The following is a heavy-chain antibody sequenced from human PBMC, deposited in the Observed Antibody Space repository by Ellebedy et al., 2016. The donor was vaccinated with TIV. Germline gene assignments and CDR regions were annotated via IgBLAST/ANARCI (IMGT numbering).Heavy chain of an antibody. CDR1: GFTFRDFA. CDR3: AKDRGSGTYVNWFKP. D-gene: IGHD3-16*01. Sequence: GGSLRLSXEASGFTFRDFAMNWVRQAPGKGLEWVSGISAGGVSTGYADSVKGRFAISRDNSKSTLYLQMNGLRAEDSAVYYCAKDRGSGTYVNWFKPWGQGTLVTVSS. J-gene: IGHJ5*02. V-gene: IGHV3-23*01. CDR2: ISAGGVST.